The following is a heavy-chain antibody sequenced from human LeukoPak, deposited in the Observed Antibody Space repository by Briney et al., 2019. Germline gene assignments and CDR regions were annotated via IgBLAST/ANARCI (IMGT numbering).Heavy chain of an antibody. V-gene: IGHV1-3*01. CDR3: ARDRYCSSTSCYYDY. CDR1: GYTFTSYA. CDR2: INAGNGNT. J-gene: IGHJ4*02. Sequence: ASVKVSCKASGYTFTSYAMHWVRQAPGRRLEWMGWINAGNGNTKYSQKFQGRVTITRDTSASTAYMELSSLRSEDTAVYYCARDRYCSSTSCYYDYWGQGTLVTVSS. D-gene: IGHD2-2*01.